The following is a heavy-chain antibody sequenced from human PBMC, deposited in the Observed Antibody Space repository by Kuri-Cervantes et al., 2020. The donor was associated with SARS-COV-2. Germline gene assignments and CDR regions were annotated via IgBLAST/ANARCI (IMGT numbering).Heavy chain of an antibody. J-gene: IGHJ4*02. V-gene: IGHV3-13*04. CDR2: IGTAGDP. Sequence: ETLSLTCAASGFTFSSYDMHWVRQATGKGLEWVSAIGTAGDPYYPGSVKGRFTISRENAKNSLYLQMNSLRAGDTAVYYCARDVSHRITRGGFFSSGLTYYLDSWGQGTLVTVSS. D-gene: IGHD3-3*01. CDR3: ARDVSHRITRGGFFSSGLTYYLDS. CDR1: GFTFSSYD.